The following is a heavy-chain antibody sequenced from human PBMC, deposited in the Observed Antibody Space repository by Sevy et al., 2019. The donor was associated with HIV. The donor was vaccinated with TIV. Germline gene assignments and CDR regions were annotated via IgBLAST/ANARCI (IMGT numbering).Heavy chain of an antibody. J-gene: IGHJ3*02. V-gene: IGHV3-23*01. CDR2: ISGSGGST. CDR3: AKSRLSGSYADAFDI. Sequence: GGSLRLSCAASGFTFSSYAMSWVRQAPGKGLEWVSVISGSGGSTYYADSVKGRFTISRDNSKITLYLQMNSLRAEDTAVSCCAKSRLSGSYADAFDIWGQGTMVTVSS. D-gene: IGHD1-26*01. CDR1: GFTFSSYA.